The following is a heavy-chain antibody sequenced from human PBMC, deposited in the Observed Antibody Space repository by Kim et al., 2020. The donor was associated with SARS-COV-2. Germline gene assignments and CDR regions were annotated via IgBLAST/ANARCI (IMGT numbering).Heavy chain of an antibody. Sequence: SETLSLTCAVYGGSFSGYYWSWIRQPPGKGLEWIGEINHSGSTNYNPSLKSRVTISVDTSKNQFSLKLSSVTAADTAVYYCARGKGTVTTGGMDVWGQGT. D-gene: IGHD4-17*01. J-gene: IGHJ6*02. CDR3: ARGKGTVTTGGMDV. CDR1: GGSFSGYY. CDR2: INHSGST. V-gene: IGHV4-34*01.